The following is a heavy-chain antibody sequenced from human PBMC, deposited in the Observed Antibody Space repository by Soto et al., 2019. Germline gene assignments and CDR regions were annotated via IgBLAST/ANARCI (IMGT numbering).Heavy chain of an antibody. CDR1: EFTFSSFE. D-gene: IGHD6-19*01. CDR3: ARDRAAVAARGGFSYYGMDI. J-gene: IGHJ6*02. CDR2: ISTSASTK. Sequence: GGSLRLSCAASEFTFSSFEMNWVRQDPGKGLEWVSYISTSASTKYYAVSVKGRFTVSRDNAKNSLYLQMNSLRADDTAVYYCARDRAAVAARGGFSYYGMDIWGQGTTVTVSS. V-gene: IGHV3-48*03.